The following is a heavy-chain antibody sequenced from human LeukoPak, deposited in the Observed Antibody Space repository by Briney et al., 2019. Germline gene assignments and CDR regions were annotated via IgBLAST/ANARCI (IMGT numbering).Heavy chain of an antibody. V-gene: IGHV3-30*02. CDR2: IRYDGSNK. J-gene: IGHJ5*02. D-gene: IGHD3-3*01. CDR3: AKDRVAELRILEWPNP. Sequence: GGSLRLSCAASGFTFSSYGMLWVRQAPGKGLEGVAFIRYDGSNKYYAVSVKGRFTISRDNSKNTLYLQMNSLRAEDTAAYYCAKDRVAELRILEWPNPWGQGTLVTVSS. CDR1: GFTFSSYG.